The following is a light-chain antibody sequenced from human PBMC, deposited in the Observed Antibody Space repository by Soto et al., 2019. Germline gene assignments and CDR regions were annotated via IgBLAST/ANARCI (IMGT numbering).Light chain of an antibody. J-gene: IGLJ2*01. CDR1: SNYIGPYNY. CDR2: DVD. V-gene: IGLV2-11*01. Sequence: QSALTQPRSVSGSPGQSVAISCTGISNYIGPYNYVSWYQQHPGKAPKLIIYDVDKRPSGVPYRFSGSKSGDTASLTISGPQPDDEADYYCCSYADTYVELGGGTKVTVL. CDR3: CSYADTYVE.